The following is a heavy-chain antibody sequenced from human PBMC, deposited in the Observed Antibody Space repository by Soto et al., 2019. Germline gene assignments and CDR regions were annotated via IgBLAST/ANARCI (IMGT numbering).Heavy chain of an antibody. CDR1: GFTFSSYE. Sequence: PGGFLRLSCATSGFTFSSYEMNWVRQAPGKGLEWVSYIGFSGSTKYYADSVKGRFTISRDNAKNSLFLQMNSLRVEDTAVYYCARSPFLECNWAQGTLVTVSS. CDR2: IGFSGSTK. V-gene: IGHV3-48*03. D-gene: IGHD3-3*02. J-gene: IGHJ4*02. CDR3: ARSPFLECN.